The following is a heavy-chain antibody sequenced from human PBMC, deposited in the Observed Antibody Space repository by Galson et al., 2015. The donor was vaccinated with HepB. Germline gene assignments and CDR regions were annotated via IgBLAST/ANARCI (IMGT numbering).Heavy chain of an antibody. V-gene: IGHV3-7*03. CDR1: GFTFSSYW. D-gene: IGHD3-22*01. CDR2: IKQDGSEN. CDR3: ARTVSDYYDSSGYYYPAVWYFDL. Sequence: SLRLSCAASGFTFSSYWMSWVRQAPGKGLEWVANIKQDGSENYYVDSVKGRITISRGNAKNSLYLQMNSLRAEDTAVYYCARTVSDYYDSSGYYYPAVWYFDLWGRGTLVTVSS. J-gene: IGHJ2*01.